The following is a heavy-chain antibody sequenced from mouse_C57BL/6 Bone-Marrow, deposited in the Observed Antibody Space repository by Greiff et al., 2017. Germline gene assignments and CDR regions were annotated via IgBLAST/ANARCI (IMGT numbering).Heavy chain of an antibody. Sequence: QVQLQQSGAELVRPGTSVKVSCKASGYAFTNYLIEWVKQRPGQGLEWSGVFNPGSGGTNYNEKFKGKATLTADKSSSPAYMQISCLTSEDSAVYFCARSKNWDSWFAYWGQGTLVTVSA. CDR3: ARSKNWDSWFAY. V-gene: IGHV1-54*01. J-gene: IGHJ3*01. CDR2: FNPGSGGT. CDR1: GYAFTNYL. D-gene: IGHD4-1*01.